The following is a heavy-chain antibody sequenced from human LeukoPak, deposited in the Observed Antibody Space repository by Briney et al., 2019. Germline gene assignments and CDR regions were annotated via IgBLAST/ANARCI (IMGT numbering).Heavy chain of an antibody. Sequence: SETLSLTCTVSGGSTGTYYWSWIRQPAGKGLEWIGHIYTTGATHYNPSLKSRVTMSVDTSRNQFSLKLDSMTAADTAVYYCARVRGHIFGLDSWGQGTLVTVSS. J-gene: IGHJ5*02. D-gene: IGHD5-18*01. CDR2: IYTTGAT. CDR1: GGSTGTYY. CDR3: ARVRGHIFGLDS. V-gene: IGHV4-4*07.